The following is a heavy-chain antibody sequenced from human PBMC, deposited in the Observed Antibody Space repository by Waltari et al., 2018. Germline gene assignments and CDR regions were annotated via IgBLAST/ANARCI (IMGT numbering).Heavy chain of an antibody. V-gene: IGHV4-39*01. D-gene: IGHD1-7*01. CDR3: FRRAKLELNWFDP. CDR2: IYYSGST. CDR1: GGSISSSSYS. Sequence: QLQLQESGPGLVKPSETLSLTCTVSGGSISSSSYSWGWIRQPPGKGLEWIGSIYYSGSTYYNPSLKSRVTISVDTSKNQFSLKLSSVTAADTAVYYCFRRAKLELNWFDPWGQGTLVTVSS. J-gene: IGHJ5*02.